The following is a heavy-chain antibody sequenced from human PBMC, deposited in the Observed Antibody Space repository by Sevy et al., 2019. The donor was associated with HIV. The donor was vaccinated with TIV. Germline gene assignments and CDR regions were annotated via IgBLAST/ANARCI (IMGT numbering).Heavy chain of an antibody. CDR1: GFTFSNAW. V-gene: IGHV3-15*01. CDR2: IKSKTDGGTT. CDR3: TTGVSGFKGRFDY. Sequence: GESLKISCAASGFTFSNAWMSWVRQAPGKGLEWVGRIKSKTDGGTTDYAAPVKGRFTISRDDSKNTLYLQMNSLKTEDTAVYYCTTGVSGFKGRFDYWGQGTLVTVSS. D-gene: IGHD6-25*01. J-gene: IGHJ4*02.